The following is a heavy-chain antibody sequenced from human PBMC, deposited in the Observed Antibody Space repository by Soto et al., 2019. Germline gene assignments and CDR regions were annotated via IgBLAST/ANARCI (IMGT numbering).Heavy chain of an antibody. J-gene: IGHJ6*02. CDR1: GFKFIDYY. CDR2: VDPEDGET. Sequence: EVQLVQSGAEVKKPGATVKISCKVSGFKFIDYYLYWVQQAPGKALEWMGRVDPEDGETVYSEKFQGRLTITADTSRDIAHMELSGLRSEDTAVYFCDTTTAVIVAQGPMDVWGQGTTVIVSS. V-gene: IGHV1-69-2*01. D-gene: IGHD2-21*01. CDR3: DTTTAVIVAQGPMDV.